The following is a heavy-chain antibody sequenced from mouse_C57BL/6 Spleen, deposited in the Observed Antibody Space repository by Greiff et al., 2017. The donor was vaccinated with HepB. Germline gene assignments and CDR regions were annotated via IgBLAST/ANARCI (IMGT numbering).Heavy chain of an antibody. CDR2: INPSNGGT. J-gene: IGHJ4*01. V-gene: IGHV1-53*01. CDR1: GYTFTSYW. Sequence: VQLQQPGTELVKPGASVKLSCKASGYTFTSYWMHWVKQRPGQGLEWIGNINPSNGGTNYNEKFKSKATLTVDKSSSTAYMQLSSLTSEDSAVYYCARAPLYYGSSPYYAMDYWGQGTSVTVSS. D-gene: IGHD1-1*01. CDR3: ARAPLYYGSSPYYAMDY.